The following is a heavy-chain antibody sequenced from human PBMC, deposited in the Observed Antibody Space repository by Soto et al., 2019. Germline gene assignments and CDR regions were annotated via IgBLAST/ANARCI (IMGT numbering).Heavy chain of an antibody. D-gene: IGHD3-3*01. Sequence: EVQLLESGGGLVQPGGSLRLSCAASGFTFSSYAMSWVRQAPGKGLEWVSAISGSGGSTYYADSVKGRFTISRDNTKNTLYLQMNSLRAEDTGVYYCAKFPFGVVTYYYYYMDVWGKGTTVTVSS. J-gene: IGHJ6*03. V-gene: IGHV3-23*01. CDR3: AKFPFGVVTYYYYYMDV. CDR1: GFTFSSYA. CDR2: ISGSGGST.